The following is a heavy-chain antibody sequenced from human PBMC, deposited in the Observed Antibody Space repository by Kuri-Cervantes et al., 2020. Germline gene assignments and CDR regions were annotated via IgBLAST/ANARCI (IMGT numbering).Heavy chain of an antibody. J-gene: IGHJ6*02. D-gene: IGHD5-12*01. Sequence: GGSLRLSCAASGFTFSDHYMDWVRQAPGKGLEWVGRSRNKANSYTTEYAAAVKGRFTISRDDLKNSLYLQMNSLRAEDTAVYYCAKDARGYDAYYYGMDVWGQGTTVTVSS. V-gene: IGHV3-72*01. CDR3: AKDARGYDAYYYGMDV. CDR2: SRNKANSYTT. CDR1: GFTFSDHY.